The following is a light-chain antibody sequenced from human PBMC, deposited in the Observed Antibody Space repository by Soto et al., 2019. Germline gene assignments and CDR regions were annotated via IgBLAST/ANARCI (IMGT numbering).Light chain of an antibody. CDR2: GPS. J-gene: IGKJ5*01. V-gene: IGKV3-15*01. CDR3: QQYKEWQIT. CDR1: QTVAGA. Sequence: EIVMMQSPATLSVSPGERAILSCRASQTVAGALAWYQQKPGQAPRHLIYGPSTRAAGIPTRFSGSGSETEISLTITGLQYEDLAIYFCQQYKEWQITFGQGTRLEIK.